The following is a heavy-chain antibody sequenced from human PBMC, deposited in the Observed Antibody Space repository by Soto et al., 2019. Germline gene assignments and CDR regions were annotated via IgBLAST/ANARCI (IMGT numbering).Heavy chain of an antibody. Sequence: EVQRVESGGGLVQPGGSLRPSCAVSGFTFSSDWMHWVRQAPGKGLVLVSRINSDGSSTSYADSVKGRFTISRDNAKNTLYLQMNRLRAEDTAVYYCAITVVTGYWGQGTMVSVSS. D-gene: IGHD2-15*01. CDR3: AITVVTGY. CDR1: GFTFSSDW. J-gene: IGHJ4*02. V-gene: IGHV3-74*01. CDR2: INSDGSST.